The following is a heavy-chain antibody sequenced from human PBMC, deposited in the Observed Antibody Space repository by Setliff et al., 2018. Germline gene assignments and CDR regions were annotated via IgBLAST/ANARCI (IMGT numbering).Heavy chain of an antibody. CDR3: AKREAVPGTTYHHFDN. Sequence: GGSLRLSCAASGFTFSTSTMSWVRQAPGKGLEWVSTFGMSGTTYYADSVKGRFTISRDNSKSTLYLQIDSLRAEDTALYYCAKREAVPGTTYHHFDNWGQGTLVTVSS. CDR1: GFTFSTST. V-gene: IGHV3-23*01. D-gene: IGHD1-1*01. J-gene: IGHJ4*02. CDR2: FGMSGTT.